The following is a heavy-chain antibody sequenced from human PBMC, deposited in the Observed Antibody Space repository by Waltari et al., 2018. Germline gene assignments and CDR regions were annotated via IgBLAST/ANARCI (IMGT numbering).Heavy chain of an antibody. CDR3: ARDRGRGLYLDT. CDR2: VLGSGRT. V-gene: IGHV4-4*03. CDR1: GNSINLW. D-gene: IGHD2-15*01. Sequence: QLQLQESDPGLVKPPGILSLICAASGNSINLWWSWVRQPPGKGLEWIGQVLGSGRTNYNPSFASRVTISLDTSTHQFALKMTSATAADTALYYCARDRGRGLYLDTWGQGILVTVSP. J-gene: IGHJ4*02.